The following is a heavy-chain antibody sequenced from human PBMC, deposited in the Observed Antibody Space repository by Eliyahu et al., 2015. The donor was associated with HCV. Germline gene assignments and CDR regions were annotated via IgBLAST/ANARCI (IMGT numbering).Heavy chain of an antibody. CDR2: VGTVGDT. D-gene: IGHD4-23*01. J-gene: IGHJ3*01. CDR1: GFTFSTYD. V-gene: IGHV3-13*01. CDR3: ARVSYGGFDF. Sequence: EVQLVESGGGLVQPGGSLRLSCAASGFTFSTYDMPWVRQAPGKGLEWVAAVGTVGDTYYPGSVKGRFIISRQNAKNSLYLQMNSLRAGDTAMYYCARVSYGGFDFWGQGTMVTVSS.